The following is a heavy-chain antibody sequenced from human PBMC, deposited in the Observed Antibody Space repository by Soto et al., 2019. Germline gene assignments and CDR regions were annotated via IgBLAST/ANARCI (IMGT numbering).Heavy chain of an antibody. Sequence: SETLSLTCSVSGGSIRGSYCSWIRQPPEKGLGWIASISYTGSATHNPSLKSRVSVSVDTTENQCSLKLTSVTAADTATYYCATGGGWLQNSNLRGLYFDYWGQGALVTVSS. D-gene: IGHD6-19*01. CDR2: ISYTGSA. J-gene: IGHJ4*02. V-gene: IGHV4-59*01. CDR3: ATGGGWLQNSNLRGLYFDY. CDR1: GGSIRGSY.